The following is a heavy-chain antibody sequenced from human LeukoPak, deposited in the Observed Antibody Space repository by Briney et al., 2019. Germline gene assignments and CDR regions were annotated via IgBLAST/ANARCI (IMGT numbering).Heavy chain of an antibody. CDR1: GYTFTSYF. Sequence: VASVKVSFKASGYTFTSYFMHWVRQAPGQGLDWMGIINPSGGSTSYAQKFQGRVTTTRDTSTSTVYMELSSLRSEDTAVYYCARDSADYGDYDYWGQGTLVTVSS. D-gene: IGHD4-17*01. CDR2: INPSGGST. CDR3: ARDSADYGDYDY. J-gene: IGHJ4*02. V-gene: IGHV1-46*01.